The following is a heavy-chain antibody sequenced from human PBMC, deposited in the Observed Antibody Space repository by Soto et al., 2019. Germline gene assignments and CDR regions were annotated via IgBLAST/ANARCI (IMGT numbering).Heavy chain of an antibody. CDR1: GFTFSSYR. D-gene: IGHD5-12*01. CDR2: ISSSGSST. V-gene: IGHV3-23*01. CDR3: AKVYSGYDLGWFDP. Sequence: PGGSLRLSCAASGFTFSSYRMTWGRQAPGKGLEWVSSISSSGSSTYYADSIKGRFTISRDNSKNTLFLQMNSLRAEDTAIYHCAKVYSGYDLGWFDPWGQGTLVTVSS. J-gene: IGHJ5*02.